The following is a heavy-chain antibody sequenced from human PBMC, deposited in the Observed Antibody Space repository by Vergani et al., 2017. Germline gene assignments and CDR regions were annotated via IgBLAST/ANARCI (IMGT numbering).Heavy chain of an antibody. CDR2: ISAYNGNT. Sequence: QVQLVQSGAEVKKPGASVKVSCKASGYTFTSYGISWVRQAPGQGLEWMGWISAYNGNTNYAQKLQGRVTMTTDTSTSTAYMELRSLRSDDTAVYYCARAQYPSYKWELPPGGDAFDIWGQGTMVTVSS. J-gene: IGHJ3*02. D-gene: IGHD1-26*01. V-gene: IGHV1-18*01. CDR3: ARAQYPSYKWELPPGGDAFDI. CDR1: GYTFTSYG.